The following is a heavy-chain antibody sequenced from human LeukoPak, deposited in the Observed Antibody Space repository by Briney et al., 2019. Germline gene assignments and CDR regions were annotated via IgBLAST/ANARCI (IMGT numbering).Heavy chain of an antibody. J-gene: IGHJ4*02. Sequence: GRSLRLSCAASGFTFDDYAMHWVRQAPGKGLEWVSAISGSGSAYYADSVKGRFTISRDNSKNTLYLQMNSLRAEDTAVYYCAKRGAEVGATVAPGDYWGQGTLLTVSS. V-gene: IGHV3-23*01. CDR2: ISGSGSA. D-gene: IGHD1-26*01. CDR1: GFTFDDYA. CDR3: AKRGAEVGATVAPGDY.